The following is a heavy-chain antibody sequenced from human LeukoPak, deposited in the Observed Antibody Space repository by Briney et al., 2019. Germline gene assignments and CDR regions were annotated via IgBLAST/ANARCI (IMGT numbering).Heavy chain of an antibody. Sequence: HPGGSLRLSCAASGFTVSSNYMSWVRQAPGKGLEWVSVIYSGGSTYYADSVKGRFTISRDNSKNTLYLQMNSLRDEDTAVYYCAKDQRRESPHYLDSWGQGTLVTVSS. CDR1: GFTVSSNY. V-gene: IGHV3-53*01. CDR3: AKDQRRESPHYLDS. J-gene: IGHJ4*02. CDR2: IYSGGST.